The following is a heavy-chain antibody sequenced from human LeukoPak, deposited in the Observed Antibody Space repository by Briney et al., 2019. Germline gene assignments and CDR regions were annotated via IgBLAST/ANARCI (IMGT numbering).Heavy chain of an antibody. V-gene: IGHV3-21*01. CDR2: ISSSSSYM. J-gene: IGHJ4*02. D-gene: IGHD6-13*01. Sequence: GGSLRLSCAASGFTFSSYSMNWVRQAPGKGLEWVSSISSSSSYMYYADSVKGRFTISRDNAKNSLYLQMNSLRAEDTAVYYCARDRVVAAAAHFDYRGQGTLVTVSS. CDR1: GFTFSSYS. CDR3: ARDRVVAAAAHFDY.